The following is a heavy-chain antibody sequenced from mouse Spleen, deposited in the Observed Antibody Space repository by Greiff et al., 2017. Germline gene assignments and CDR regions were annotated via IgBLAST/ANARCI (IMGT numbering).Heavy chain of an antibody. J-gene: IGHJ4*01. CDR1: GFTFSSYA. CDR3: ARDGATVVAFYAMDY. Sequence: EVKVVESGGGLVKPGGSLKLSCAASGFTFSSYAMSWVRQTPEKRLEWVATISDGGSYTYYPDNVKGRFTISRDNAKNNLYLQMSHLKSEDTAMYYCARDGATVVAFYAMDYWGQGTSVTVSS. CDR2: ISDGGSYT. V-gene: IGHV5-4*01. D-gene: IGHD1-1*01.